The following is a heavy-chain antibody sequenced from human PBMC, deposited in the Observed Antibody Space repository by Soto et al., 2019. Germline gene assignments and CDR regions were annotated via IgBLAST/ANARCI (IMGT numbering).Heavy chain of an antibody. V-gene: IGHV4-39*01. CDR3: ARLRRIDGY. J-gene: IGHJ4*02. CDR1: GGSISSSSYY. Sequence: PSETLSLTCTVSGGSISSSSYYWGWIRQPPGKGLEWIGSIYYSGSTYYNPSLKSRVTISVDTSKNQFSLKLSSVTAADTAVYYCARLRRIDGYWGQGTLVTVSS. CDR2: IYYSGST. D-gene: IGHD1-26*01.